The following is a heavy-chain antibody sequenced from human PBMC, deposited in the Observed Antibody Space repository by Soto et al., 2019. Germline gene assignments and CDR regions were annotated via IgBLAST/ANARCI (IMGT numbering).Heavy chain of an antibody. V-gene: IGHV1-58*01. CDR3: AAVEGSSWYYYGMDV. CDR2: IVVGSGNT. Sequence: SVKVSCKASGFTFTSSAVQWVRQARGQRLEWIGWIVVGSGNTNYAQKFQERVTITRDMSTSTAYMELSSLRSEDTAVYYCAAVEGSSWYYYGMDVWGQGTTVTVSS. D-gene: IGHD6-13*01. CDR1: GFTFTSSA. J-gene: IGHJ6*02.